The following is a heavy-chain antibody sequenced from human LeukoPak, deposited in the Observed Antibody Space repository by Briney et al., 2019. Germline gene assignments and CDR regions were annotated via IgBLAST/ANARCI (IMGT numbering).Heavy chain of an antibody. CDR1: GYIFINYG. CDR2: ISPYNGHT. J-gene: IGHJ4*02. V-gene: IGHV1-18*01. CDR3: AKTRDTVLNEY. Sequence: ASVKVSCKASGYIFINYGISLVRQAPGQGLEWMGWISPYNGHTNYAPNLQDRLTMTTDTSTSTAYMELRSLRSDDTAVYYCAKTRDTVLNEYWGQGTLVTVSS.